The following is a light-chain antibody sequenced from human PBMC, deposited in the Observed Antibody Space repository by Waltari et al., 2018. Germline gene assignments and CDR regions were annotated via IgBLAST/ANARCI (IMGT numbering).Light chain of an antibody. V-gene: IGLV2-14*01. CDR3: SSYTSSTTRV. Sequence: QSALTQPASVSGSPGQSISISCTGTRNDVGGYNPVSWYQQHPGKAPKLMIYEVNKRPSGVSNRFSGSKSGNTASLTISGLQAEDEADYYCSSYTSSTTRVFGGGTKLTVL. J-gene: IGLJ2*01. CDR2: EVN. CDR1: RNDVGGYNP.